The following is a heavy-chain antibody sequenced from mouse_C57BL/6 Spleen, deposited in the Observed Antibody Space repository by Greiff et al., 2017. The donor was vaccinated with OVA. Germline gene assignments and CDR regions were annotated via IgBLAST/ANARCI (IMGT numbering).Heavy chain of an antibody. CDR3: AREVVTNYFDY. Sequence: EVKLVESGGGLVKPGGSLKLSCAASGFTFNSYAMSWVRQTPEKRLEWVATISDGGSYTYYPDNVKGRFTISRDNAKNNLYLQMSHLKSEDTAMYYCAREVVTNYFDYWGQGTTLTVSS. CDR2: ISDGGSYT. J-gene: IGHJ2*01. D-gene: IGHD2-12*01. V-gene: IGHV5-4*01. CDR1: GFTFNSYA.